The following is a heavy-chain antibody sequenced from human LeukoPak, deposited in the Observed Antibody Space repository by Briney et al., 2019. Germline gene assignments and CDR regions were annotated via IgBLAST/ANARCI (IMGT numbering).Heavy chain of an antibody. CDR3: ARGGGLDV. J-gene: IGHJ6*02. D-gene: IGHD3-16*01. V-gene: IGHV3-7*03. CDR1: GFPFSSYW. Sequence: PGGSLRLSCVASGFPFSSYWMTWVRQAPGKGLEWVASINHNGNVNYYVDSVKGRFTISRDNAKNSLYPQMSNLRAEDTAVYFCARGGGLDVWGQGATVTVSS. CDR2: INHNGNVN.